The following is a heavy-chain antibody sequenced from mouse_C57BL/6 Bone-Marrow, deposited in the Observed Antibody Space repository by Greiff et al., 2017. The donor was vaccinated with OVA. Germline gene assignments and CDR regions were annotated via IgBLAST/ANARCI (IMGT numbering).Heavy chain of an antibody. D-gene: IGHD2-4*01. V-gene: IGHV5-9-1*02. CDR2: ISSGGDYI. CDR3: TRDIDYDFYWYFDV. Sequence: EVKLVESGAGLVKPGGSLKLSCAASGFTFSSYAMSWVRQTPEKRLEWVAYISSGGDYIYYADTVKGRFTISRDNARNTLYLQMSSLKSEDTAMYYCTRDIDYDFYWYFDVWGTGTTVTVSS. CDR1: GFTFSSYA. J-gene: IGHJ1*03.